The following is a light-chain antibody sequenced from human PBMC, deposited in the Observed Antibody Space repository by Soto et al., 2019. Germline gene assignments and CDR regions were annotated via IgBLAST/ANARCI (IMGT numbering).Light chain of an antibody. Sequence: QSALTQPASVSGSPGQSITISCTVTSSDVGGYNYVSWYQQHPGKSPKLMIYEVNNRPSGVSNRFSGSKSGNTASLTISGLQAEDEADYYCSSFTSSSTVLFGGGTKVTVL. CDR1: SSDVGGYNY. CDR2: EVN. CDR3: SSFTSSSTVL. V-gene: IGLV2-14*01. J-gene: IGLJ2*01.